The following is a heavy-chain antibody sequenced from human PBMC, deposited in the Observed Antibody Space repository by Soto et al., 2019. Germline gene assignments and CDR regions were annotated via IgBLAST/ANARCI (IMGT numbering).Heavy chain of an antibody. CDR3: AKGIQWELPFDP. CDR2: FSGSGGKT. CDR1: GCTLSSYA. V-gene: IGHV3-23*01. D-gene: IGHD1-26*01. Sequence: GGSLRLSWAAAGCTLSSYAMSWVRPAPGKGLEWVSAFSGSGGKTYYAESVKGRFTISRDNSKYTLSLQMNSLRAEDTAVYFCAKGIQWELPFDPWGQGTLVTVSS. J-gene: IGHJ5*02.